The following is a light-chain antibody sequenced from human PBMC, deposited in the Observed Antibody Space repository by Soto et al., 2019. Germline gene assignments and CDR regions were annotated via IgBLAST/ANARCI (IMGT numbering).Light chain of an antibody. J-gene: IGLJ2*01. CDR2: DII. Sequence: QSALTQPASVSGSPGQSITISCTGTSSDVGAYIFVSWYQQHPGKAPKLMIYDIINRPSGVSNRFSGSKSGNTASLTISGLQAEDEADYYCASKAGSSRHVVFGGGTKLTVL. CDR3: ASKAGSSRHVV. CDR1: SSDVGAYIF. V-gene: IGLV2-14*03.